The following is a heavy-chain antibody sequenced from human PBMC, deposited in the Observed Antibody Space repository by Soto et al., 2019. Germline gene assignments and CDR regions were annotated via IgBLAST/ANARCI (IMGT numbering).Heavy chain of an antibody. CDR2: ISGSGGST. V-gene: IGHV3-23*01. Sequence: EVQLLESGGGLVQPGGSLRLSCAASGFTFSSYAMSWVRQAPGEGLEWVSAISGSGGSTYSADSVKGRFTISRDNSRNTLFLQMNSLRAEGTAVYYCAKVLKSSGYYYFDYWRQGTLVTVSS. J-gene: IGHJ4*02. CDR1: GFTFSSYA. D-gene: IGHD6-19*01. CDR3: AKVLKSSGYYYFDY.